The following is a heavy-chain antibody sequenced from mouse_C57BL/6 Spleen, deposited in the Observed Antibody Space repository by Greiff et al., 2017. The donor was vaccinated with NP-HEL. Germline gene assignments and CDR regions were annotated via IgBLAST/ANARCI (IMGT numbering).Heavy chain of an antibody. J-gene: IGHJ1*03. CDR1: GYTFTSYW. Sequence: VKLQESGAELVKPGASVKMSCKASGYTFTSYWITWVKQRPGQGLEWIGDIYPGSGSTNYNEKFKSKATLTVDTSSSTAYMQLSSLTSEDSAVYYCARCGYDWYFDVWGTGTTVTVSS. CDR3: ARCGYDWYFDV. CDR2: IYPGSGST. D-gene: IGHD2-2*01. V-gene: IGHV1-55*01.